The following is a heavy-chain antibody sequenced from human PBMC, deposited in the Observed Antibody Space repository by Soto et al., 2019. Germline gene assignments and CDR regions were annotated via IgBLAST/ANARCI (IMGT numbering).Heavy chain of an antibody. D-gene: IGHD6-6*01. Sequence: PVGSLRLSCAASGFTVSSNYMSWVRQAPGKGLEWVSVIYSGGSTYYADSVKGRFTISRDNSKNTLYLQMNSLRAEDTAVYYCAIGVEYSSPPGYWGQGTLVTVS. CDR1: GFTVSSNY. CDR3: AIGVEYSSPPGY. V-gene: IGHV3-53*01. J-gene: IGHJ4*02. CDR2: IYSGGST.